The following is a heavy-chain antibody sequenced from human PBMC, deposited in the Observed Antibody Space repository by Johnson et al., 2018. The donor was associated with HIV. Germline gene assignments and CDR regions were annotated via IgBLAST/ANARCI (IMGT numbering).Heavy chain of an antibody. CDR2: ISGSGGST. V-gene: IGHV3-23*04. J-gene: IGHJ3*02. CDR1: GFTVR. Sequence: VQLVESGGGVVQPGGSLRLSCVASGFTVRKGLEWASVISGSGGSTYYADSVKGRFTISRDNSKNTLYLQMNSLRAEDTAVYYCARVHSGGAFDIWGQGTMVTVSS. CDR3: ARVHSGGAFDI.